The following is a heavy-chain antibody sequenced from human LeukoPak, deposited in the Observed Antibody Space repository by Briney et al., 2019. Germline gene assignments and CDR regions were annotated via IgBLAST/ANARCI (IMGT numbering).Heavy chain of an antibody. CDR1: GYSISSGYY. V-gene: IGHV4-38-2*02. CDR3: ARGSGYYGEDFEY. D-gene: IGHD3-22*01. CDR2: IYYSGST. Sequence: PSETLSLTCSVSGYSISSGYYWGWIRQPPGKGLEWIGNIYYSGSTYYNPSLKNRVTISLDTSKNQFSLKLSSVTAADTAVYYCARGSGYYGEDFEYWGQGTLVTVSS. J-gene: IGHJ4*02.